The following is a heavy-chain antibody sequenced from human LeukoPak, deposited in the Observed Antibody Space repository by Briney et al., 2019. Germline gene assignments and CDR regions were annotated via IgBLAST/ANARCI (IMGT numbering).Heavy chain of an antibody. CDR3: TTDTWYSAGH. CDR2: IKKDGSEK. V-gene: IGHV3-7*03. D-gene: IGHD2-15*01. J-gene: IGHJ4*02. CDR1: GFIFSGSW. Sequence: PGGSLRLSCTASGFIFSGSWMAWIRQAPGKGLEWVAIIKKDGSEKYYVDSMKGRFTISRDSAKNSLFLQMNSLRAEDTAIYYCTTDTWYSAGHWGQGTLVTVSS.